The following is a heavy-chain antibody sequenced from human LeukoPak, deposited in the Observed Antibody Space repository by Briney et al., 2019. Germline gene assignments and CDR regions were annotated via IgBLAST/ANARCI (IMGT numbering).Heavy chain of an antibody. CDR1: GGSISSSSYY. Sequence: PSETLSLTCTVSGGSISSSSYYWGWIRQPPGKGLEWTGSIYYSGSTYYNPSLKGRVTISVDTSKNQFSLKLSSVTAADTAVYYCSVYDFWSGYYRSFDYWGQGTLVTVSS. J-gene: IGHJ4*02. CDR3: SVYDFWSGYYRSFDY. V-gene: IGHV4-39*01. D-gene: IGHD3-3*01. CDR2: IYYSGST.